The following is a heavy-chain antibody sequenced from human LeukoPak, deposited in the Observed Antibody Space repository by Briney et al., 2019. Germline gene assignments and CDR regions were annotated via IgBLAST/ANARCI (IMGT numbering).Heavy chain of an antibody. V-gene: IGHV3-74*01. Sequence: GGSLRLSCAASGFTFSRYWMHWVRQAPGKGLVWVSRINNDGSDTSYADSVKGRFTISRDNAKNTLFLQMNSLRAEDTAVYYCARRWYEGSGYYLIDYWGQGTLVTVS. CDR3: ARRWYEGSGYYLIDY. D-gene: IGHD3-22*01. CDR1: GFTFSRYW. CDR2: INNDGSDT. J-gene: IGHJ4*02.